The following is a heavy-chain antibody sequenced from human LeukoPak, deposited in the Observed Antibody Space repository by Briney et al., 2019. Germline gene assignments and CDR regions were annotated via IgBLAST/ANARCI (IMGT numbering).Heavy chain of an antibody. Sequence: PGGSLRLSCAASGLTFSTYAMSWVRQAPGKGLEWVSAISGSGGSTYYADSVKGRFTISRDNSKNTLYLQMNSLRAEDTAVYYCAKHTVATTLYYYYYYMDVWGKGTTVTVSS. D-gene: IGHD5-12*01. CDR1: GLTFSTYA. CDR2: ISGSGGST. V-gene: IGHV3-23*01. J-gene: IGHJ6*03. CDR3: AKHTVATTLYYYYYYMDV.